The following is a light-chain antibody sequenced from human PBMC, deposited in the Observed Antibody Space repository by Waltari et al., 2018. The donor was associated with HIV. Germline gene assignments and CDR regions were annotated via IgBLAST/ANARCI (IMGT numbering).Light chain of an antibody. J-gene: IGKJ3*01. CDR3: QQYYTYPCT. CDR2: AAS. V-gene: IGKV1-16*02. CDR1: QGVGNS. Sequence: DIQVTQSPSSLSASVGDRVTITCRASQGVGNSLAWFHQRPGKAPQPLIYAASSLQSGVPTKFSGSGSGTDFTLTISSLQPEDLGTYYCQQYYTYPCTFGPGTKVDIK.